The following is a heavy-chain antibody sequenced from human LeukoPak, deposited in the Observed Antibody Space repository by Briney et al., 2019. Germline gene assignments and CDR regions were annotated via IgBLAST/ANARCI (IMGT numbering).Heavy chain of an antibody. CDR3: ARVPRGVKGPCSSTSCYNFDY. V-gene: IGHV1-2*02. D-gene: IGHD2-2*02. Sequence: GASVKVSCKASGYTFTSYYMHWVRQAPGQGLEWMGWINPNSGGTNYAQKFQGRVTMTRDTSISTAYMELSRLRSDDTAVYYCARVPRGVKGPCSSTSCYNFDYWGQGTLVTVSS. CDR2: INPNSGGT. CDR1: GYTFTSYY. J-gene: IGHJ4*02.